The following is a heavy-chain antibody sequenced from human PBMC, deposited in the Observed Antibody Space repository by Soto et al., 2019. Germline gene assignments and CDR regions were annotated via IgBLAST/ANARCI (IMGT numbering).Heavy chain of an antibody. Sequence: SETLSLTCTVFGGSISSSSYYWGWIRQAPGKGQERIGSIYYTGSTYYSPSLKSRVKISEDTSKSQFSLNLSSATAADTALYYCARHTTFGSGAYIDYWGQGTLVTVSS. D-gene: IGHD3-10*01. CDR2: IYYTGST. J-gene: IGHJ4*02. CDR1: GGSISSSSYY. CDR3: ARHTTFGSGAYIDY. V-gene: IGHV4-39*01.